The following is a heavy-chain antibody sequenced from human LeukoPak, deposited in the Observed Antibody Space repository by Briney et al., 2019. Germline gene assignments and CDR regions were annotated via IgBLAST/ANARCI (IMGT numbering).Heavy chain of an antibody. J-gene: IGHJ6*02. D-gene: IGHD4-11*01. CDR3: ARDVHDYSNYRYYYYGMDV. CDR2: ISSSSSYI. Sequence: PGGSLRLSCAASGFTFSSYSMNWVRQAPGKGLEWVSSISSSSSYIYYADSVKGRFTISRDNAKNSLYLQMNSLRAEDTAVYYCARDVHDYSNYRYYYYGMDVWGQGTTVTVSS. V-gene: IGHV3-21*01. CDR1: GFTFSSYS.